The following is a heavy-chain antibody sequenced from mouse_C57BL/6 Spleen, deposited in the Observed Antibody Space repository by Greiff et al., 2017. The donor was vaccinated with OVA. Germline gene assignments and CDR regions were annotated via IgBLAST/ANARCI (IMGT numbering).Heavy chain of an antibody. CDR2: ISYDGSN. Sequence: VQLVESGPGLVKPSQSLSLTCSVTGYSITSGYYWNWIRQFPGNKLEWMGYISYDGSNNYNPSLKNRISITRDTSKNQFFLKLNSVTTEDTATYYCARGDGGWFAYWGQGTLVTVSA. CDR3: ARGDGGWFAY. J-gene: IGHJ3*01. CDR1: GYSITSGYY. V-gene: IGHV3-6*01. D-gene: IGHD3-3*01.